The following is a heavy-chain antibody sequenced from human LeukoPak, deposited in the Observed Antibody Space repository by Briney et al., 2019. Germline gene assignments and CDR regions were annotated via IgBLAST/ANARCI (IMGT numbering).Heavy chain of an antibody. D-gene: IGHD6-13*01. CDR1: GGSISSYY. V-gene: IGHV4-59*01. CDR3: ARVRSIAAAGQYFQH. J-gene: IGHJ1*01. CDR2: IYHSGST. Sequence: SETLSLTCTVSGGSISSYYWSWIRQPPGKGLEWIGYIYHSGSTNYNPSLKSRVTISVDTSKNQFSLKLSSVTAADTAVYYCARVRSIAAAGQYFQHWGQGTLVTVSS.